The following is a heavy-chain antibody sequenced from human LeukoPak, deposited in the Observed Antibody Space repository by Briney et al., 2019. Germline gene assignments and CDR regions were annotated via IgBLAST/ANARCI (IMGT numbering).Heavy chain of an antibody. CDR1: GYTFISYG. V-gene: IGHV1-18*01. D-gene: IGHD6-13*01. CDR3: ARGGNSCPDF. CDR2: ISGNSGTA. J-gene: IGHJ4*02. Sequence: ASVKVSFKASGYTFISYGISWVRQAPGQGLEWMRWISGNSGTAKYAQQLQDRVTMTTDTATSTAYMELRTLTSDDTAVYYCARGGNSCPDFWGQGTPVTVSS.